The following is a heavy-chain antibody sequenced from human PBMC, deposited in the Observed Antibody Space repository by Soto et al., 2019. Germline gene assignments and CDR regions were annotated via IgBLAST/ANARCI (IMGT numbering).Heavy chain of an antibody. CDR3: AYYYDSSGYYVYAFDI. CDR2: INAGNGNT. V-gene: IGHV1-3*01. Sequence: VSVKVSCKASGYPFTSYAMHWVRQAPGQRLEWMGWINAGNGNTKYSQKFQGRVTITRDTSASTAYMELSSLRSEDTAVYYCAYYYDSSGYYVYAFDIWGQGTMVTVSS. D-gene: IGHD3-22*01. CDR1: GYPFTSYA. J-gene: IGHJ3*02.